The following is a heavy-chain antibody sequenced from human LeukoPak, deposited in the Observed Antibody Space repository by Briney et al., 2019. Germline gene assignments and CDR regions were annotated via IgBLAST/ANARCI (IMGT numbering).Heavy chain of an antibody. CDR1: GFTVSSNY. Sequence: GGSLRLSCAASGFTVSSNYMSWARQAPGKGLEWFSVIYGSGSTYYADSVKGRFTISRDNSKNTLYLQMNSLRAGDTAVYYCARETSGYAGYWGQGTLVTVSS. D-gene: IGHD5-12*01. CDR3: ARETSGYAGY. CDR2: IYGSGST. V-gene: IGHV3-53*01. J-gene: IGHJ4*02.